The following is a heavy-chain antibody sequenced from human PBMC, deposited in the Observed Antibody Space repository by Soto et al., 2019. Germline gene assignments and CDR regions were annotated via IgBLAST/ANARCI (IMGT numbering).Heavy chain of an antibody. CDR3: VIDASTIEALLLAVAALDV. CDR1: GYTFTDSY. CDR2: INPSSGGT. D-gene: IGHD2-21*01. V-gene: IGHV1-2*02. Sequence: QDHLVQSGAEVKSPGASVRVSCRASGYTFTDSYIHWVRQAPGEGLEWMGWINPSSGGTSYAQKFQGRVTMTRDTSVTTTYMELSSLKFANMAVYSCVIDASTIEALLLAVAALDVWGQVTVV. J-gene: IGHJ3*01.